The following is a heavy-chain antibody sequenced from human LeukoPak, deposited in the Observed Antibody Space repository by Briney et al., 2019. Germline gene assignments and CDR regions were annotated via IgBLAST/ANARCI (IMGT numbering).Heavy chain of an antibody. CDR2: VSSDGGTK. CDR1: KFTFSNYG. Sequence: PGRSLRLSCTASKFTFSNYGMQWVRQAPGKGLEWVAVVSSDGGTKYYADSVKGRFTISRDNSRNTMYLQMDSLRAEDTAVYYCAKEYDSGGYGANFDHWGQGTLVTVSS. V-gene: IGHV3-30*18. D-gene: IGHD3-10*01. J-gene: IGHJ4*02. CDR3: AKEYDSGGYGANFDH.